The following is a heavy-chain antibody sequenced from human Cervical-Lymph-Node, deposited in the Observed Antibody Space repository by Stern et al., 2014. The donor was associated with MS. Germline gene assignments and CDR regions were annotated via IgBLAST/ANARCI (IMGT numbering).Heavy chain of an antibody. CDR3: ARDYGDYAFDY. J-gene: IGHJ4*02. CDR1: GYSFTANW. CDR2: IDPGDSDT. D-gene: IGHD4-17*01. Sequence: EVQLEESGAEVKKPGESLKISCKGSGYSFTANWIAWVRQMPGKGLEWMGIIDPGDSDTRYSPSFQGQVTISADKSISTAYLQWSSLKASDTAMYYCARDYGDYAFDYWGQGTLVTVSS. V-gene: IGHV5-51*01.